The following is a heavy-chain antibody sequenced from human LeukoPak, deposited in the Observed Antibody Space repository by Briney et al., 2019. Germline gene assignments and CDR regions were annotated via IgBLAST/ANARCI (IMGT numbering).Heavy chain of an antibody. Sequence: QTLSLTCAISGDSVSSNSVTWNWIRQSPSRGLEWLSRTYYRSTWYNDYAVSVRGRITVNPDTSKNQFSLHLNSVTPENTAVYYCARRLTQYDCFDPWGQGILVTVSS. CDR2: TYYRSTWYN. CDR3: ARRLTQYDCFDP. V-gene: IGHV6-1*01. J-gene: IGHJ5*02. CDR1: GDSVSSNSVT. D-gene: IGHD2-2*01.